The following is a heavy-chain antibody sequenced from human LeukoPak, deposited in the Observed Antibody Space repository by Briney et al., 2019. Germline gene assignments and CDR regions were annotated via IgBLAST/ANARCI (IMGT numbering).Heavy chain of an antibody. J-gene: IGHJ4*02. CDR1: GGSISSSSCY. Sequence: PSETLSLTCTVSGGSISSSSCYWSWIRQPPGKGLEWIGYIHYTGSTNYNPSLKSRVTISVDTSKNQFSLKLSAVTAADTAVYYCARTRNDGYFDYWGQGTLVTVSS. CDR2: IHYTGST. CDR3: ARTRNDGYFDY. V-gene: IGHV4-61*01.